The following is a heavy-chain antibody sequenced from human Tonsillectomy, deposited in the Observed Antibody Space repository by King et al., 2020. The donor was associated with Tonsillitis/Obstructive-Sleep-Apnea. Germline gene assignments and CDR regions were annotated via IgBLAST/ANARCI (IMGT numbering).Heavy chain of an antibody. CDR2: MSGSNGGT. V-gene: IGHV3-23*04. CDR1: GFTFSTYA. CDR3: AKDFAAVTGDPGS. Sequence: VQLVESGGGLVQPGGSLRLSWVASGFTFSTYAMTWVRQAPGKGPEWVAGMSGSNGGTSYEDSVKGRFTISRDNYKNTLYLQTNSLRADDTALYYCAKDFAAVTGDPGSWGQGTLVTVSS. J-gene: IGHJ1*01. D-gene: IGHD6-19*01.